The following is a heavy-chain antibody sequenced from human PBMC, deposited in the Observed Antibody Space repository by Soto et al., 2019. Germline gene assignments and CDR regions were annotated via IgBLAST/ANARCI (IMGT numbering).Heavy chain of an antibody. V-gene: IGHV4-59*08. CDR1: GGSISSYY. CDR2: IYYSGST. J-gene: IGHJ4*02. CDR3: ARIPYSNYAFDY. Sequence: SETLSLTCTVSGGSISSYYWSWIRQPPGKGLEWIGYIYYSGSTNYNPSLKSRVTISVDTSKNQFSLKLSSVTAADTAVYYCARIPYSNYAFDYWGQGTLVTVSS. D-gene: IGHD4-4*01.